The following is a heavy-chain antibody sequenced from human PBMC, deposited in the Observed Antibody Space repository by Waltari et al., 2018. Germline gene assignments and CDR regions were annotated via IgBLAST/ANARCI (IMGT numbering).Heavy chain of an antibody. CDR1: GYPFTSYD. Sequence: QVQLVQSGAEVKKPGASVKVSCKASGYPFTSYDINWVRQATGQGLEWMGWMNPNSGSTGYVQKFQGRVTMIRNTSISTAYMELSSLRSDDTAVYYCARGSDILTGYYSGDVWGKGTTVTVSS. V-gene: IGHV1-8*01. CDR2: MNPNSGST. CDR3: ARGSDILTGYYSGDV. D-gene: IGHD3-9*01. J-gene: IGHJ6*04.